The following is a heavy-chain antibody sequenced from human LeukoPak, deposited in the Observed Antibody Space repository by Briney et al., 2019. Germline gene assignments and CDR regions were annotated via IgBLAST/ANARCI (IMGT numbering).Heavy chain of an antibody. Sequence: GGSLRLSCAVSGFTFSGHGMHWVRQVPGKGLEWVASISGGGSDTYNEDAVKGRFTISRDNYKSTLSLQMNSLRAEDTAVYYCAKGGAYGSGCYCDYWGQGTLVTVSS. D-gene: IGHD3-10*01. J-gene: IGHJ4*02. CDR2: ISGGGSDT. CDR1: GFTFSGHG. CDR3: AKGGAYGSGCYCDY. V-gene: IGHV3-23*02.